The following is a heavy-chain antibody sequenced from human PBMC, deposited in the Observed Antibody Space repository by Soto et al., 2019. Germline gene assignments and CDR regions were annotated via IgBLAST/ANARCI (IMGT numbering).Heavy chain of an antibody. V-gene: IGHV3-30*18. CDR2: ISYEGSNK. CDR3: AKDRGSGYPYCYYGMDV. Sequence: QVQLVESGGGVVQPGRSLRLSCAASGFTFSSYGMHWVRQAPGKGLEWVAVISYEGSNKYYADSVKGRFTISRDNSKNTLYLQMNSLRAEDTAVYYCAKDRGSGYPYCYYGMDVWGQGTTVTVSS. CDR1: GFTFSSYG. D-gene: IGHD6-19*01. J-gene: IGHJ6*02.